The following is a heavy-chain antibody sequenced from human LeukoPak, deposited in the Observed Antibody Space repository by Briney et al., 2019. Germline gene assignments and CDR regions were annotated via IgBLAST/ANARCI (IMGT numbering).Heavy chain of an antibody. V-gene: IGHV1-24*01. CDR3: ARDQGFRIPTNADY. J-gene: IGHJ4*02. CDR1: GYTPTELS. D-gene: IGHD2-8*01. CDR2: FDPEDGET. Sequence: PLASVKVSCKVSGYTPTELSMNWVRQAPGKGLEWMGGFDPEDGETIYAQKFQGRVTMTEDTSADTAYMELRSLRSDDTAVYYCARDQGFRIPTNADYWGQGTLVTVSS.